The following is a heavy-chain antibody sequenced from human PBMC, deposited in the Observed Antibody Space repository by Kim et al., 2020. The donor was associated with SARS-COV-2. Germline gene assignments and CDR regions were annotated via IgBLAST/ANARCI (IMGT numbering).Heavy chain of an antibody. V-gene: IGHV1-3*01. Sequence: ASVKVSCKASGYTFTSYAMHWVRQAPGQRLEWMGWINAGNGNTKYSQKFQGRVTITRDTSASTAYMELSSLRSEDTAVYYCATGRYWYYGSGSYYTGGGMDVWGQGTTVTVSS. D-gene: IGHD3-10*01. CDR2: INAGNGNT. CDR3: ATGRYWYYGSGSYYTGGGMDV. CDR1: GYTFTSYA. J-gene: IGHJ6*02.